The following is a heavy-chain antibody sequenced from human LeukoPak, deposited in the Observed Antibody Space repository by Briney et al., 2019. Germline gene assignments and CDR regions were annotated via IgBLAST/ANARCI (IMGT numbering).Heavy chain of an antibody. V-gene: IGHV1-18*01. CDR1: GYTFTSYG. CDR3: ARDLGGHVGKNPEDAFDI. CDR2: ISAYNGNT. Sequence: ASVKVSCKASGYTFTSYGISWVRQAPGQGLEWMGWISAYNGNTNYAQKLQGRVTMTTDTSTSTAYMELRSLRSDDTAVYYCARDLGGHVGKNPEDAFDIWGQGTMVTVSS. J-gene: IGHJ3*02. D-gene: IGHD3-16*01.